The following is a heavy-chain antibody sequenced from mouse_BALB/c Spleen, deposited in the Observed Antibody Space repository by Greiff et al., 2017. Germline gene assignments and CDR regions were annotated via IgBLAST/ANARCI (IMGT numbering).Heavy chain of an antibody. CDR3: AREGLYDYDGRALFAY. J-gene: IGHJ3*01. Sequence: EVKLQESGGGLVKPGGSLKLSCAASGFTFSSYAMSWVRQTPEKRLEWVASISSGGSTYYPDSVKGRFTISRDNARNILYLQMSSLRSEDTAMYYCAREGLYDYDGRALFAYWGQGTLVTVSA. CDR1: GFTFSSYA. V-gene: IGHV5-6-5*01. D-gene: IGHD2-4*01. CDR2: ISSGGST.